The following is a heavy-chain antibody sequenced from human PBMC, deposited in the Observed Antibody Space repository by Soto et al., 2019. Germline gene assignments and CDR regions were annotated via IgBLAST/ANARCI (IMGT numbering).Heavy chain of an antibody. D-gene: IGHD3-9*01. V-gene: IGHV1-69*13. CDR3: ASQYYDILTGPDYYYYYGMDV. Sequence: ASVKVSCKASGGTFSSYAISWVRQAPGQGLEWMGGIIPIFGTANYAQKFQGRVTITADESTSTAYMELSSLRSEDTAVYYCASQYYDILTGPDYYYYYGMDVWGQGTTVTVSS. J-gene: IGHJ6*02. CDR2: IIPIFGTA. CDR1: GGTFSSYA.